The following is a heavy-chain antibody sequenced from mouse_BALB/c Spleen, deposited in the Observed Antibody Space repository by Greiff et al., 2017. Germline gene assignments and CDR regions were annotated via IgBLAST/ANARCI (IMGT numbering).Heavy chain of an antibody. Sequence: VQLQQSGAELVRSGASVKLSCTASGFNIKDYYMHWVKQRPEQGLEWIGWIDPENGDTEYAPKFQGKATMTADTSSNTAYLQLSSLTSEDTAVYYCNAPYDGPLAYWGQGTLVTVSA. D-gene: IGHD2-3*01. CDR3: NAPYDGPLAY. J-gene: IGHJ3*01. CDR1: GFNIKDYY. CDR2: IDPENGDT. V-gene: IGHV14-4*02.